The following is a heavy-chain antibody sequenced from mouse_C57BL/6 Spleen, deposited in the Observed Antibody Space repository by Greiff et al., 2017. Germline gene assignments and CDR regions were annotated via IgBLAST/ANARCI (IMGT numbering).Heavy chain of an antibody. V-gene: IGHV10-3*01. D-gene: IGHD1-1*01. CDR3: VRESDYGSRDAMDY. CDR2: IRSKSSNYAT. Sequence: EVQGVESGGGLVQPKGSLKLSCAASGFTFNTYAMHWVRQAPGKGLEWVARIRSKSSNYATYYADSVKDRFTISRDDSQSMLYLQMNNLKTEDTAMYYCVRESDYGSRDAMDYWGQGTSVTVSS. CDR1: GFTFNTYA. J-gene: IGHJ4*01.